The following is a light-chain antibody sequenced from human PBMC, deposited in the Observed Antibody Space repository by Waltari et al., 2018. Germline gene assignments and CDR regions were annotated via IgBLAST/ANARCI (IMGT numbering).Light chain of an antibody. CDR2: SPH. V-gene: IGLV1-44*01. Sequence: QSVLTKPPSASGTLGQRVTIPCSGSRSTIGRNVVVWYQQVPGTPPRLIIQSPHQRPSGVPARFSGSKSGTSASLAISGLQAADEADYYCSAWDDSLNGPVVFGGGTKLTVL. CDR1: RSTIGRNV. J-gene: IGLJ2*01. CDR3: SAWDDSLNGPVV.